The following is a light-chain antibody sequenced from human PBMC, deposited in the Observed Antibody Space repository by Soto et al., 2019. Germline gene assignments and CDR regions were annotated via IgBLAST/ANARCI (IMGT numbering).Light chain of an antibody. CDR2: DVS. Sequence: QSVLTQPASGLGSPGQALTLSWTGTSSDVGRYNYVSWYQHHPGKVPQLLIYDVSNRPSGVSNRFSGSKSGNTASLTISGLQAEDEADYYCYSYTSSTTYVFGTGTKVTVL. V-gene: IGLV2-14*03. CDR1: SSDVGRYNY. J-gene: IGLJ1*01. CDR3: YSYTSSTTYV.